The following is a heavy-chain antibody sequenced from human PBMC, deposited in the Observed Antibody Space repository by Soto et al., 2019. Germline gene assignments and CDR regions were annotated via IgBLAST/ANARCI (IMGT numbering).Heavy chain of an antibody. Sequence: QVQLVQSGAEVKKPGASVKVSCKTSGFTFSNYYIHWVRQAPGQGLEWMGFINPGSGTTNYAQKFQGRITVTWDTTTSSVYMRLSSLTSDATAVYYCARPTVYYFDYWGQGTLITVSS. CDR3: ARPTVYYFDY. CDR1: GFTFSNYY. J-gene: IGHJ4*02. D-gene: IGHD4-17*01. V-gene: IGHV1-46*03. CDR2: INPGSGTT.